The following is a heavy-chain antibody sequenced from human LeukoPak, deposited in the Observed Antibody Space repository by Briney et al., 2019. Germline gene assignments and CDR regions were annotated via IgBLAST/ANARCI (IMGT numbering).Heavy chain of an antibody. CDR1: GGSFSGYY. V-gene: IGHV4-59*08. J-gene: IGHJ4*02. Sequence: PSETLSLTCAVYGGSFSGYYWSWIRQPPGKGLEWIGYMYYSGSTNYNPSLKSRVTISVDTSKKQFSLKLSSVTAADTAVYYCARYSRVITTSFDYWGQGTLVTVSS. CDR3: ARYSRVITTSFDY. D-gene: IGHD4-11*01. CDR2: MYYSGST.